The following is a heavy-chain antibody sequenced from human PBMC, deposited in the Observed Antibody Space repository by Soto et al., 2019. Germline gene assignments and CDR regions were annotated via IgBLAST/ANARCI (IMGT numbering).Heavy chain of an antibody. D-gene: IGHD3-22*01. CDR2: ISYDGSNK. V-gene: IGHV3-30*18. CDR3: AKDGPLGYYDSSGYHPGTFDY. CDR1: GFTFSSYG. J-gene: IGHJ4*02. Sequence: HPGGSLRLSCAASGFTFSSYGMHWVRQAPGKGLEWVAVISYDGSNKYYADSVKGRFTISRDNSKNTLYLQMNSLRAEDTAVYYCAKDGPLGYYDSSGYHPGTFDYWGQGTLVTVSS.